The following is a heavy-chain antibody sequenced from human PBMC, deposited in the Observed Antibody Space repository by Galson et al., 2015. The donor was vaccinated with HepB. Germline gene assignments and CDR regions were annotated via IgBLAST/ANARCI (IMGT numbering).Heavy chain of an antibody. Sequence: SETLSLTCTVSGGSISSSHYYWGWIRQSPGKGLEWIGTIYYSGSTYYNPSLKSRVTISVDTSKNQFSLKLTSVTAADTAVYYCARHCYMYQLISPFDPWGQGTLVTVSS. D-gene: IGHD3-16*02. CDR1: GGSISSSHYY. CDR3: ARHCYMYQLISPFDP. CDR2: IYYSGST. J-gene: IGHJ5*02. V-gene: IGHV4-39*01.